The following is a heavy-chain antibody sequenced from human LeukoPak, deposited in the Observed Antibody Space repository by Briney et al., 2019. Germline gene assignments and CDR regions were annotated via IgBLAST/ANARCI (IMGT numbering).Heavy chain of an antibody. CDR3: ASLAFYYDSSGYYSDAFDI. V-gene: IGHV3-74*01. J-gene: IGHJ3*02. D-gene: IGHD3-22*01. Sequence: PGGSLRLSCAASGFTFSSYWMHWVRQAPGKGLVWVSRINSDGSSTSYADSVKGRFTISRDNAKNTLYLQMNSLRAEDTAVYYCASLAFYYDSSGYYSDAFDIWGQGTMVTVSS. CDR2: INSDGSST. CDR1: GFTFSSYW.